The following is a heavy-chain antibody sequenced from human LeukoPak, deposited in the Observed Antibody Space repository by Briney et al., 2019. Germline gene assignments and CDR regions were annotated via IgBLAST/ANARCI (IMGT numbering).Heavy chain of an antibody. D-gene: IGHD5-24*01. CDR3: ARDKPIEMATATDS. CDR2: IWYDGSNK. V-gene: IGHV3-33*01. CDR1: GFTFSSYG. Sequence: GGSLRLSCAASGFTFSSYGMHWVRQAPGKGQEWVAVIWYDGSNKYYADSVKGRFTISRDNSKNTLYLQMNSLRAEDTAVYYCARDKPIEMATATDSWGQGTLVTVSS. J-gene: IGHJ4*02.